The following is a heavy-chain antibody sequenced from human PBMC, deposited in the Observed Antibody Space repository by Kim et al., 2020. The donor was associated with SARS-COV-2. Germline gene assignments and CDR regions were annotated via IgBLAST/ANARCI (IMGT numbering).Heavy chain of an antibody. CDR2: ISGSGGST. J-gene: IGHJ6*02. CDR1: GFTFSSYA. D-gene: IGHD5-12*01. Sequence: GGSLRLSCAASGFTFSSYAMSWVRQAPGKGLEWVSAISGSGGSTYYADSVKGRFTISRDNSKNTLYLQMNSLRAEDTAVYYCAKFVRVATIRPPYVGMDVWGQGTTVTVSS. CDR3: AKFVRVATIRPPYVGMDV. V-gene: IGHV3-23*01.